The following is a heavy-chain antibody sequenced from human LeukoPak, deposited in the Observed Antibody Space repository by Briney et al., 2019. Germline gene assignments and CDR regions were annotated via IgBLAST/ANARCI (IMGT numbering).Heavy chain of an antibody. D-gene: IGHD3-3*01. J-gene: IGHJ6*03. Sequence: PSETLSLTCTVSGGSISSGGYYWSWIRQHPGKGLEWIGYIYYSGSTYYNPSLKSRVTISVDTSKNQFSLKLSSVTAADTAVYYCARVRFLEWSYYYYYYMDVWGKGTTFTVSS. CDR2: IYYSGST. CDR1: GGSISSGGYY. CDR3: ARVRFLEWSYYYYYYMDV. V-gene: IGHV4-31*03.